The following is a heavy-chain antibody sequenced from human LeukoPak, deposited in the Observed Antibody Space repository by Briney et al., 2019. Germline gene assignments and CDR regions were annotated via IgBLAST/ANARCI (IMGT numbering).Heavy chain of an antibody. J-gene: IGHJ4*02. CDR2: ISSISSYT. V-gene: IGHV3-21*01. D-gene: IGHD5-12*01. CDR1: VFTFSSYS. Sequence: PGGSLRLSCAASVFTFSSYSMNWVRQAPGKGLEWVSSISSISSYTYHADSVKGRFIISRDNAKNSLYLQMNSLRAEDTAVYFCARGTTGGYSPSHWGQGTLVTVSS. CDR3: ARGTTGGYSPSH.